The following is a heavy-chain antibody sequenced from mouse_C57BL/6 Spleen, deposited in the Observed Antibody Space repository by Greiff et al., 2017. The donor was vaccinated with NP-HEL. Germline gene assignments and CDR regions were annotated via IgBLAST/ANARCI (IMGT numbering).Heavy chain of an antibody. V-gene: IGHV5-4*01. Sequence: EVQGVESGGGLVKPGGSLNLSCAASGFTFSSYAMSWVRQTPEKRLEWVATISDGGSYTYYPDNVKGRYTISRDNAKNNLYLQMSHLKSEDTAMYYCARAYYSNYWFAYWGQGALVTVSA. J-gene: IGHJ3*01. D-gene: IGHD2-5*01. CDR2: ISDGGSYT. CDR3: ARAYYSNYWFAY. CDR1: GFTFSSYA.